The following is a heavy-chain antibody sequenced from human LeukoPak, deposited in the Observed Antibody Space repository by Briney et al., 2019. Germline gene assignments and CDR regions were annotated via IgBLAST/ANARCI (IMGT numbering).Heavy chain of an antibody. CDR1: GGSISSYY. V-gene: IGHV4-59*01. CDR3: ARVARIAVAGIIVYYYYYMDV. CDR2: IYYSGST. J-gene: IGHJ6*03. Sequence: SETLSLTCTVSGGSISSYYWSWIRQPPGKGLEWIGYIYYSGSTNYNPSLKSRVTISVDTSKNQFSLKLSSVTAADTAVYYCARVARIAVAGIIVYYYYYMDVWGKGTTVTISS. D-gene: IGHD6-19*01.